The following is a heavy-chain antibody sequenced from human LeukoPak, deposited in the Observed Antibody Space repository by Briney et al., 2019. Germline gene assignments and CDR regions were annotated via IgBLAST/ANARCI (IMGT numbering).Heavy chain of an antibody. J-gene: IGHJ4*02. V-gene: IGHV3-21*01. D-gene: IGHD3-22*01. CDR2: ISSSSDYI. Sequence: GGSLRLSCAASGFTFSSYSMNWVSQAPGKGLEWVSSISSSSDYIFYADSVKGRFSISRDNADNPLYLQMNSLRAEDTAVYYCARGKLWYDSSGYYYFDYWGQGTLVTVSS. CDR3: ARGKLWYDSSGYYYFDY. CDR1: GFTFSSYS.